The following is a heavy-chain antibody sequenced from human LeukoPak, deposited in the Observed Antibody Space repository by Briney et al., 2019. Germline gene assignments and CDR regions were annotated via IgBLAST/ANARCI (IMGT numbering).Heavy chain of an antibody. Sequence: ASVKVSCKASGYTFTSYDINWGRQATGQGLGWMGWMNPNSGKTGYAQKFQGRVTMTRKTSISTAYIEMSSLRSEEPGVYYRARGGTGSSPGFDYWGQGTLVTVCS. CDR2: MNPNSGKT. V-gene: IGHV1-8*01. CDR1: GYTFTSYD. CDR3: ARGGTGSSPGFDY. J-gene: IGHJ4*02. D-gene: IGHD6-6*01.